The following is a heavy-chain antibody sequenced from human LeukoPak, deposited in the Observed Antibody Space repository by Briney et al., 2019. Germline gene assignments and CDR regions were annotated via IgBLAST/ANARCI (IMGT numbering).Heavy chain of an antibody. CDR3: ATGGFMVRGVLDY. J-gene: IGHJ4*02. CDR1: GGSFSGYY. V-gene: IGHV4-34*01. D-gene: IGHD3-10*01. Sequence: SETLSLTCAVYGGSFSGYYWSWIRQPPGKGLEWIGEINHSGSTNYNPSLTSRVTISLDTSKNQFSLKLSSVTAADTAVYYCATGGFMVRGVLDYWGEGTLVTVSS. CDR2: INHSGST.